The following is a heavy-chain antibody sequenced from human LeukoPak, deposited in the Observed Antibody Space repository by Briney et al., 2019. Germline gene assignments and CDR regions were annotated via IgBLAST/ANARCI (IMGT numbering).Heavy chain of an antibody. V-gene: IGHV3-21*06. CDR2: INTVASYI. Sequence: GGSLRLSCAASGLTFSSFSFNWVRQGPGKGLEWVSSINTVASYIYYADSVKGRFTISRDDAKNSLYLQMNSLRAEDTGVYYCARLRRNSDKSGFYYYYDYWGQGTLVTVSS. J-gene: IGHJ4*02. CDR3: ARLRRNSDKSGFYYYYDY. CDR1: GLTFSSFS. D-gene: IGHD3-22*01.